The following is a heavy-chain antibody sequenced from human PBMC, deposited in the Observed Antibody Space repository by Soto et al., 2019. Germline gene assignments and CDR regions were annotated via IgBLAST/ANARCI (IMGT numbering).Heavy chain of an antibody. CDR1: GDSVSSKSAA. J-gene: IGHJ5*01. CDR2: TYYRSKWST. D-gene: IGHD1-26*01. CDR3: TRALSGSYDS. Sequence: SQTLSLTCAISGDSVSSKSAAWNWIRQSPSRGLEWLGRTYYRSKWSTDYAVSVKSRITINPDTSKNQFYLHLNSVTPEDTAVYYCTRALSGSYDSWGQGTLVTVSS. V-gene: IGHV6-1*01.